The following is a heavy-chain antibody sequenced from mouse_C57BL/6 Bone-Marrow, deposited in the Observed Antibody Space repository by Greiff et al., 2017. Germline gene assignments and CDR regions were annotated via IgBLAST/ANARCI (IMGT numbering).Heavy chain of an antibody. V-gene: IGHV1-15*01. D-gene: IGHD2-4*01. Sequence: QVQLQQSGAELVRPGASVTLSCKASGYTFTDYEMHWVKQTPVHGLEWIGAIDPETGGPAYNQKFKGKAILTADKSSSTAYMELRSLTSEDSAVYYCTRPPPRYYDYWYFDVWGTGTTVTVSS. J-gene: IGHJ1*03. CDR2: IDPETGGP. CDR1: GYTFTDYE. CDR3: TRPPPRYYDYWYFDV.